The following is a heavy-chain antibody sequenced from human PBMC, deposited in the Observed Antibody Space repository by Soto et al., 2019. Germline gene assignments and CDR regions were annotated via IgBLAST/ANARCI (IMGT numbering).Heavy chain of an antibody. CDR1: GVTISIYT. D-gene: IGHD1-26*01. CDR3: GRARYRPGPEY. V-gene: IGHV1-69*13. CDR2: IIPIFGTA. J-gene: IGHJ4*02. Sequence: SSVKLSCKGSGVTISIYTVSRGRKNTKQGLEGMGGIIPIFGTANYAEKFQGRVTITADESTRTASMELRSLRSEETAVYYCGRARYRPGPEYWGQGTLVSVSS.